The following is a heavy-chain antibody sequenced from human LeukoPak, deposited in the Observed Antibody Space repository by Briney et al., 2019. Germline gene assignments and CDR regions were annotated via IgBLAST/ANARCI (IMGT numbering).Heavy chain of an antibody. CDR1: GFTFSSYG. CDR2: VHYDGTNK. CDR3: VKDQDVRSDYFDY. J-gene: IGHJ4*02. Sequence: GGSLRLSCAASGFTFSSYGMHWVRQTPGKGLGWVAFVHYDGTNKYYADSVKGRFAISRDNSKSTLYLQMNSLRPEDTAVYYCVKDQDVRSDYFDYWGQGTLVTVSS. V-gene: IGHV3-30*02. D-gene: IGHD4-17*01.